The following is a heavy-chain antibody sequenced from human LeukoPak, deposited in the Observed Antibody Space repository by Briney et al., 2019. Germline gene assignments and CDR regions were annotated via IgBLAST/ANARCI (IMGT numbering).Heavy chain of an antibody. CDR1: GGSISSSSYY. D-gene: IGHD3-22*01. CDR3: ARHLADRYYYDSSGYPYYFDY. CDR2: IYYSGST. Sequence: PSETLSLTCTVPGGSISSSSYYWGWIRQPPGKGLEWIGSIYYSGSTYYNPSLKSRVTISVDTSKNQFSLKLSSVTAADTAVYYCARHLADRYYYDSSGYPYYFDYWGQGTLVTVSS. V-gene: IGHV4-39*07. J-gene: IGHJ4*02.